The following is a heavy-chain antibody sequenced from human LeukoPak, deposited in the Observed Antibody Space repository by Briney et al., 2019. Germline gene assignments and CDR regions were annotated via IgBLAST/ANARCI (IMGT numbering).Heavy chain of an antibody. CDR2: ISASGSNI. CDR1: GCLYLYYS. J-gene: IGHJ4*02. D-gene: IGHD2-8*01. V-gene: IGHV3-48*01. Sequence: GGSLRLSCSASGCLYLYYSMNWLRQAPGKGLEWVSYISASGSNIYYVDSVEGRFTVSRDNAKNSLFLQINSPRAEDTAAYYCVRANGSYFDFWGQGTLVTVSS. CDR3: VRANGSYFDF.